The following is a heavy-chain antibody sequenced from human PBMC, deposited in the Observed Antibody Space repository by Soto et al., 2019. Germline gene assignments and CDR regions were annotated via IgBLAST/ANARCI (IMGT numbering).Heavy chain of an antibody. D-gene: IGHD3-3*01. CDR3: ARCHGVIIGAMDV. J-gene: IGHJ6*02. CDR2: IRAYNIDT. Sequence: ASVKVSCKSSGYRFETYAMSWVRQAPGQGLEWMGWIRAYNIDTYYAQKFQDRVTMTTDTSTGTAYMELRSLRSDDTAVYYCARCHGVIIGAMDVWGQGTTVTVSS. V-gene: IGHV1-18*01. CDR1: GYRFETYA.